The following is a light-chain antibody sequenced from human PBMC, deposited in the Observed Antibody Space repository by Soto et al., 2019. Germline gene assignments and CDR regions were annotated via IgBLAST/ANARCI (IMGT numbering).Light chain of an antibody. CDR3: QAYGSSPPGSML. CDR1: SSNIGAGYD. J-gene: IGLJ2*01. Sequence: QSVLTQPPSVSGAPGQRVTISCTGSSSNIGAGYDVHWYQQLPGTAPKLLIYGNSNRPSGVPDRFSGSKSGTSASLAITGLQAEGEADQYSQAYGSSPPGSMLFAGGTKVTVL. CDR2: GNS. V-gene: IGLV1-40*01.